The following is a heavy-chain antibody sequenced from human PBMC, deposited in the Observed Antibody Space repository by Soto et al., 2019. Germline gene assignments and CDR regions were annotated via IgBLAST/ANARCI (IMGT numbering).Heavy chain of an antibody. Sequence: SETLSLTCTVSGGSVSSGSYYWSWIRQPPGKGLEWIGYIYYSGSTNYNPSLKSRVTISVDTSKNQFSLKLSSVTAADTAVYYCARGPDERRKRITIFGVVIRYYYYGMDVWGQGTTVTVSS. V-gene: IGHV4-61*01. CDR1: GGSVSSGSYY. D-gene: IGHD3-3*01. CDR3: ARGPDERRKRITIFGVVIRYYYYGMDV. CDR2: IYYSGST. J-gene: IGHJ6*02.